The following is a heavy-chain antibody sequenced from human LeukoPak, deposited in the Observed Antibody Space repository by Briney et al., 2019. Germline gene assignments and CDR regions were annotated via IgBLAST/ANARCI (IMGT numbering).Heavy chain of an antibody. V-gene: IGHV3-7*01. CDR3: ARGAWYYDSSGYYDY. CDR2: IKQDGSEK. CDR1: GFTFSSYW. Sequence: GGSLRLSCAASGFTFSSYWMSWVRQAPGKGLEWVASIKQDGSEKYYVDSVKGRFTISRDNAKNSLYLQMNSLRAEDTAVYYCARGAWYYDSSGYYDYWGQGTLVTVSS. D-gene: IGHD3-22*01. J-gene: IGHJ4*02.